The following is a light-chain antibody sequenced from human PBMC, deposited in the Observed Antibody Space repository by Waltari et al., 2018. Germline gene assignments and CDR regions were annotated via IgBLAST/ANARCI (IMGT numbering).Light chain of an antibody. CDR2: SNS. V-gene: IGLV1-44*01. J-gene: IGLJ2*01. CDR3: AAWDDSLTGVV. CDR1: SSNIGSNT. Sequence: QSVLTQPPSASGTPGQRVTISCSGGSSNIGSNTVNWYQQLPGTAPKLLIYSNSQRPSGVPDRFSGSRSGTSASLAISGLQSEDEADYSCAAWDDSLTGVVFGGGTKLTVL.